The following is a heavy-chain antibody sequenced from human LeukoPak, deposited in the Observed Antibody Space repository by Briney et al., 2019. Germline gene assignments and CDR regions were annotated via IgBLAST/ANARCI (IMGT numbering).Heavy chain of an antibody. CDR2: LHYRGST. D-gene: IGHD5-18*01. J-gene: IGHJ6*02. CDR3: ARGGDSSGYLNHYYYGMDV. CDR1: GRSIRNYY. V-gene: IGHV4-59*01. Sequence: PSETLSLTCILSGRSIRNYYWNWIRQSPGEGREWIGFLHYRGSTYYRPTLKSRVTISVDTSKNQFSLKLTSVTAADTAVYYCARGGDSSGYLNHYYYGMDVWGQGTTVTVSS.